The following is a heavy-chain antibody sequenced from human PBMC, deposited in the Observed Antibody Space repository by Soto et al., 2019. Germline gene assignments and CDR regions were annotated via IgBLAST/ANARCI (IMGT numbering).Heavy chain of an antibody. CDR2: VYHTGRT. Sequence: SETLCLTCTFSVGSFKSGSYSWSWIRQPPGKGLEWIGYVYHTGRTSYNPSLKSRVSISMDTSKNQFSLNLDAVTAADTAVYFCARDFAYFDSWGQGTLVTVSS. D-gene: IGHD3-3*01. J-gene: IGHJ4*02. CDR1: VGSFKSGSYS. V-gene: IGHV4-61*01. CDR3: ARDFAYFDS.